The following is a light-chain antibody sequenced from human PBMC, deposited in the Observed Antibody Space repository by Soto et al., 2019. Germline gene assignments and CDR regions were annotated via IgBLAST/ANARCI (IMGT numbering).Light chain of an antibody. Sequence: QSVLTQPPSASETPGQRVTISCSGSSSNIGINTVNWYQQVPGAAPKLLIYSNKQRPSGVPDRFSGSKSGTSASLAISGLQSEDEADYYCAAWDDSLNGWVFGGGTKLTVL. V-gene: IGLV1-44*01. CDR2: SNK. CDR3: AAWDDSLNGWV. CDR1: SSNIGINT. J-gene: IGLJ3*02.